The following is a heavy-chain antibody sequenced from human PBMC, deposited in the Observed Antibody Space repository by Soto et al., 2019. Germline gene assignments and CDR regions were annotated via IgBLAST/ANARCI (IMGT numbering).Heavy chain of an antibody. D-gene: IGHD1-1*01. V-gene: IGHV3-23*01. CDR3: VKGYWKGDV. J-gene: IGHJ6*04. Sequence: EVQLLESGGGLVQPGGSLRLSCAASGFTFSTYAMNWVRQAPGNGLEWVSAISGSGGSIHYADSVKGRFTISRDNSKNTLYLQMNSLRDEDTAVYHCVKGYWKGDVCGKGTTVTVSS. CDR1: GFTFSTYA. CDR2: ISGSGGSI.